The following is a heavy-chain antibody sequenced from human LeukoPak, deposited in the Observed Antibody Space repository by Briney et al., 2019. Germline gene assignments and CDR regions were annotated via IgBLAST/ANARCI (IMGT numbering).Heavy chain of an antibody. Sequence: GGSLRLSCAASGFTFSSYWMHWVRQAPGKGLVWVSRINSDGSSTSYADSVKGRFTISRDNSKNTLYLQMNSLRAEDTAVYYCARAPEGYSSGWYRYWGQGTLVTVSS. CDR1: GFTFSSYW. CDR3: ARAPEGYSSGWYRY. CDR2: INSDGSST. J-gene: IGHJ4*02. V-gene: IGHV3-74*01. D-gene: IGHD6-19*01.